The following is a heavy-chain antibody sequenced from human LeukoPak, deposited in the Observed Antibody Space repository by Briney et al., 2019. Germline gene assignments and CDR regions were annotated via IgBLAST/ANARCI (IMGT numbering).Heavy chain of an antibody. D-gene: IGHD1-26*01. CDR1: GYTFTSYY. CDR2: INPNFGST. CDR3: ARGGVGATTYVWFDP. Sequence: ASVKVSCKASGYTFTSYYIHWVRQAPGQGVEWMGIINPNFGSTSYAQKFQGRVTMTSDMSTSTVYMELSSLRSEDTAVYYCARGGVGATTYVWFDPWGQGTLVTVSS. J-gene: IGHJ5*02. V-gene: IGHV1-46*01.